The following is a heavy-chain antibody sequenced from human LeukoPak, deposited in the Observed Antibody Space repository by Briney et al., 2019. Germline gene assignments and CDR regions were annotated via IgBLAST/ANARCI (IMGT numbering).Heavy chain of an antibody. V-gene: IGHV3-48*04. CDR1: GFTLSSYW. CDR2: ISSSGSTI. CDR3: AREERAYYFDY. J-gene: IGHJ4*02. Sequence: GGSLRLSCAASGFTLSSYWMNWVRQAPGKGLEWVSYISSSGSTIYYADSVKGRFTISRDNAKNSLYLQMNSLRAEDTAVYYCAREERAYYFDYWGQGTLVTVSS.